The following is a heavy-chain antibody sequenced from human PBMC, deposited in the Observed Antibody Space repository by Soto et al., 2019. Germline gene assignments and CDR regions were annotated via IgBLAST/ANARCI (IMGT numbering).Heavy chain of an antibody. CDR2: INHSGST. V-gene: IGHV4-34*01. CDR1: GGSFSGYY. D-gene: IGHD6-13*01. CDR3: ARVAAAGDKLRYYYGMDV. Sequence: SETLSLTCAVYGGSFSGYYWSWIRQPPGKGLEWIGEINHSGSTNYNPSLKSRVTISVDTSKNQFSLKLSSVTAADTAVYYCARVAAAGDKLRYYYGMDVWGQGTMVTVSS. J-gene: IGHJ6*02.